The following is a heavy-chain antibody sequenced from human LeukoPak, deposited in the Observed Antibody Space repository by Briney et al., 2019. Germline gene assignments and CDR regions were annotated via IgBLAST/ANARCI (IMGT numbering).Heavy chain of an antibody. CDR2: ISNSGSP. D-gene: IGHD1-1*01. V-gene: IGHV4-59*01. Sequence: SETLSLTCTVSGASISSLYWSWIRQPPGRGLEWIGFISNSGSPTYNPSLNSRVTISLDTPKNQFSLKVNYVTAADTAVYYCASESRQLGNWGQGTLVTVSS. CDR1: GASISSLY. J-gene: IGHJ4*02. CDR3: ASESRQLGN.